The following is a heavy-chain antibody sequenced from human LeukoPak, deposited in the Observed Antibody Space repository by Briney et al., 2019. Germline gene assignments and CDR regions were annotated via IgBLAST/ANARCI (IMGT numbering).Heavy chain of an antibody. V-gene: IGHV3-23*01. CDR1: GFTFSSYA. J-gene: IGHJ4*02. CDR2: ISGSGGST. Sequence: GGSLRLPCAASGFTFSSYAMSWVRQAPGKGLEWVSAISGSGGSTYYADSVKGRFTISRDNFKNTLYLQMNSLRAEDTAVYYCAKDISSGYYFDDYWGQGTLVTVSS. D-gene: IGHD3-22*01. CDR3: AKDISSGYYFDDY.